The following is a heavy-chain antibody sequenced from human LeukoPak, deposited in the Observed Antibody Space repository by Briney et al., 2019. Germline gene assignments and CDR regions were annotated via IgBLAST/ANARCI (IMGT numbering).Heavy chain of an antibody. CDR3: ARDLQLVREVGFDY. Sequence: SETLSLTCTVSGGSISSYYWSWIRQPAGKGLEWIGRIYTSGSTNYNPSLKSRVTMSVDTSKNQFSLKLSSVTAADTAVYHCARDLQLVREVGFDYWGQGTLVTVSS. J-gene: IGHJ4*02. CDR1: GGSISSYY. V-gene: IGHV4-4*07. CDR2: IYTSGST. D-gene: IGHD6-13*01.